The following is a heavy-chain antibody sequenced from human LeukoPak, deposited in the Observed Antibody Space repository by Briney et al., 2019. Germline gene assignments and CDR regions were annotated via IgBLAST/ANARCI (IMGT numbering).Heavy chain of an antibody. J-gene: IGHJ4*02. CDR3: ARGIYDFWSGYYNIPLDY. Sequence: PGGSLRLSCAASGFIFSGYSMNWIRQPPGKGLEWIGEINHSGSTNYNPSLKSRVTISVDTSKNQFSLKLSSVTAADTAVYYCARGIYDFWSGYYNIPLDYWGQGTLVTVSS. CDR2: INHSGST. V-gene: IGHV4-34*01. D-gene: IGHD3-3*01. CDR1: GFIFSGYS.